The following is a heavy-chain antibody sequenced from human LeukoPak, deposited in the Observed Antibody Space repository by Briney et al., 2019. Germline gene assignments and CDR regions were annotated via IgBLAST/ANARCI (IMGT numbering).Heavy chain of an antibody. V-gene: IGHV1-8*01. CDR2: MNPNSGYT. J-gene: IGHJ4*02. Sequence: GASVKVSCKASGYTFTSYDINWVRQATGQGLEWMGWMNPNSGYTGYAQKFQGRVTMTRNTSITTAYMELSSLRSADTAVYYCAMRPYNWNDDGNIDYWGPGTLVTVSS. CDR3: AMRPYNWNDDGNIDY. CDR1: GYTFTSYD. D-gene: IGHD1-20*01.